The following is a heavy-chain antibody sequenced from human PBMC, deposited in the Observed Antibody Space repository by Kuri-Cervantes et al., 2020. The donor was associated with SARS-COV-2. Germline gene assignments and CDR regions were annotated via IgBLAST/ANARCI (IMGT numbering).Heavy chain of an antibody. D-gene: IGHD3-3*01. CDR2: IRSKAYGGTT. Sequence: GGSLRLSVTAFGFTFGDYAMSWVRQAPGKGLEWLGFIRSKAYGGTTEYAASVKGRFTNSRDDSKSIAYLQMNSPKTEDTAVYYCTRDRLWSGIFDYWGQGTLVTVSS. CDR3: TRDRLWSGIFDY. CDR1: GFTFGDYA. V-gene: IGHV3-49*04. J-gene: IGHJ4*02.